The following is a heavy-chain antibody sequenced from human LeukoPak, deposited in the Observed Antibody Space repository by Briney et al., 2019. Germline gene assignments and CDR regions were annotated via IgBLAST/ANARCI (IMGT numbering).Heavy chain of an antibody. Sequence: PSETLSLTCTVSGGSISSYYWSWIRQPPGKGLEWIGYIYNSGITNHNPSLKSRVTISVDTSKNQFSLKLNSVTAADTAVYYCARASCSGGSCYVPSWGQGILVTVSS. D-gene: IGHD2-15*01. CDR3: ARASCSGGSCYVPS. J-gene: IGHJ5*02. CDR1: GGSISSYY. V-gene: IGHV4-59*01. CDR2: IYNSGIT.